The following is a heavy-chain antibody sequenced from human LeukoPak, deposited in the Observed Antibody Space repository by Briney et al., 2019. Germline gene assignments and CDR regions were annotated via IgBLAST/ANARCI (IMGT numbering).Heavy chain of an antibody. V-gene: IGHV3-23*01. Sequence: GGSLRLSCAASGFTFSSYAMSWVRQAPGKGLEWVSAISGSGGSTYYADFVKGRFTISRDNSKNTLYLQMNSLRAEDTAVYYCAKDPGGMGYYYMDVWGKGTTVTVSS. CDR2: ISGSGGST. D-gene: IGHD6-13*01. CDR1: GFTFSSYA. J-gene: IGHJ6*03. CDR3: AKDPGGMGYYYMDV.